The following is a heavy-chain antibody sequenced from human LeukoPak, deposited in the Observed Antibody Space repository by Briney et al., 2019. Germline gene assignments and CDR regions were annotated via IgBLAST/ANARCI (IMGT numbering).Heavy chain of an antibody. D-gene: IGHD5-18*01. Sequence: GRSLRLSCAASGFTYSRYAMHWVRHAPGKGLVWVAVISYDGRNKYYADSVKGRVTIYRDNPKNTLYLQMNSLRAEDTAVYYCATPPTKRKDTAMVGGWFDPWGQGTLVTVSS. CDR2: ISYDGRNK. CDR3: ATPPTKRKDTAMVGGWFDP. CDR1: GFTYSRYA. V-gene: IGHV3-30*04. J-gene: IGHJ5*02.